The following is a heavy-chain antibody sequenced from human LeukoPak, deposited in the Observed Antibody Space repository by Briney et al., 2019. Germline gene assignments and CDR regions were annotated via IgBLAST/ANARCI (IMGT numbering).Heavy chain of an antibody. Sequence: SETLPLTCAVSGGSISSISSNNWAWIRQPPGKGLELIAAIHYTGSTNYNPSFMSRVTISVDTSKNQFSLKLNSLTATDTAVYYCARLPTGYPNWFDTWGQGILVTVSS. D-gene: IGHD5-18*01. CDR1: GGSISSISSNN. V-gene: IGHV4-39*01. CDR3: ARLPTGYPNWFDT. CDR2: IHYTGST. J-gene: IGHJ5*02.